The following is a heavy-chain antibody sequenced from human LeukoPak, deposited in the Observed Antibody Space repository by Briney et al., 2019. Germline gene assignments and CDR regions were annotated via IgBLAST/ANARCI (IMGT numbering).Heavy chain of an antibody. V-gene: IGHV3-74*01. D-gene: IGHD2-8*02. Sequence: GGSLRLSCAASGFTFSYYWMHWVRQAPGRGPVWVSGIKPDGTYTHYADSVKGRFTISRDDAKNTLYLQMNSLRVEDTAVYYCANYWYPWGPGTLVTVSS. CDR3: ANYWYP. CDR2: IKPDGTYT. J-gene: IGHJ5*02. CDR1: GFTFSYYW.